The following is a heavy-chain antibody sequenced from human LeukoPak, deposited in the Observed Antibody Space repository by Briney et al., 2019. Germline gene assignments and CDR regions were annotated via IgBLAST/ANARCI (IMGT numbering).Heavy chain of an antibody. CDR3: AKVRRPSMTTVTTHPDY. V-gene: IGHV3-30*18. Sequence: AGGSLRLSCAASEFTFSNYAMTWVRQAPGKGLEWVAVISYDGSNKYYADSVKGRFTISRDNSKNTLYLQMNSLRAEDTAVYYCAKVRRPSMTTVTTHPDYWGQGTLVTVSS. CDR2: ISYDGSNK. CDR1: EFTFSNYA. D-gene: IGHD4-17*01. J-gene: IGHJ4*02.